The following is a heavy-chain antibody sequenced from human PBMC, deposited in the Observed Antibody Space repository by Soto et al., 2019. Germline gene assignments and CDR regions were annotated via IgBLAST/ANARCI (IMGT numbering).Heavy chain of an antibody. V-gene: IGHV1-69*06. Sequence: SVKVSCKASGGTFSSYAISWVRQAPGRGLEWMGGIIPIFGTANYAQKFQGRVTITADKSTSTAYMELSSLRSEDTAVYYCASGDAGYSSSWSYYYYGMDVWGQGTTVTVSS. CDR3: ASGDAGYSSSWSYYYYGMDV. CDR2: IIPIFGTA. J-gene: IGHJ6*02. D-gene: IGHD6-13*01. CDR1: GGTFSSYA.